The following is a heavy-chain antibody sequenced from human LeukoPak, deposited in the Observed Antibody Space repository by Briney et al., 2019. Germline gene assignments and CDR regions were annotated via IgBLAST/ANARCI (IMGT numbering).Heavy chain of an antibody. Sequence: PSETLSLTCTVSGGSISSSSYYWGWIRQPPGKGLEWIGSIYYSGSTYYNPSLKSRVTISVDTSKNQFSLKLSSVTAADTAVYYCARAQRWYSGSYSYYYYYMDVWGKGTTVTVSS. CDR2: IYYSGST. CDR1: GGSISSSSYY. D-gene: IGHD1-26*01. J-gene: IGHJ6*03. V-gene: IGHV4-39*07. CDR3: ARAQRWYSGSYSYYYYYMDV.